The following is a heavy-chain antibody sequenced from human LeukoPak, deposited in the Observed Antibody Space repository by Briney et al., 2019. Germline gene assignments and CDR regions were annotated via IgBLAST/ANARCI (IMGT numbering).Heavy chain of an antibody. V-gene: IGHV3-74*01. D-gene: IGHD2-8*01. CDR2: INGDGTRT. Sequence: PGGSLRLSCSASGFTFSSYSMNWVRQAPGKGLQWVSRINGDGTRTDYADSVKGLFTISRDNAKNMLYLQMNSLRAEDTAVYYCARAKPLYNGGLDYWGQGTLVTVSS. CDR1: GFTFSSYS. CDR3: ARAKPLYNGGLDY. J-gene: IGHJ4*02.